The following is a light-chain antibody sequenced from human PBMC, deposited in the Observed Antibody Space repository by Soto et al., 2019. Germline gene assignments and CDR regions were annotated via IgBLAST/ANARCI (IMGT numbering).Light chain of an antibody. CDR2: GAS. V-gene: IGKV3-15*01. J-gene: IGKJ4*01. Sequence: EIVMTQSPATLSVSPGERATLSCRASQSVSSNLAWYQQKPGQAPRLLIYGASTRATGIPARFSGSGSGTEFTLTISSLQSEDFAVYYCQQYKNWPPLTFDGGTKVEIK. CDR3: QQYKNWPPLT. CDR1: QSVSSN.